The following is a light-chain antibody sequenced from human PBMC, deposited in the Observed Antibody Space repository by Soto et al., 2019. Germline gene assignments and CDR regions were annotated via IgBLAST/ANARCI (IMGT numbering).Light chain of an antibody. CDR2: EVT. V-gene: IGLV2-8*01. CDR1: SCDVGGYNY. CDR3: SSYAGSKNVV. Sequence: QSALTQPPSASGSPGHSVSISCSGTSCDVGGYNYVSWYQQHPGKAPKLMISEVTKRPSGVPDRFSGSKSGNRASLTVSGLQPEDEADYYCSSYAGSKNVVFGGGTKLTVL. J-gene: IGLJ2*01.